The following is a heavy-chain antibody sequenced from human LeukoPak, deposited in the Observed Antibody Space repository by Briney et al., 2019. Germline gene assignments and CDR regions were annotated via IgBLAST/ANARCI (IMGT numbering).Heavy chain of an antibody. Sequence: GGTLRLSCAASGFTFSSYGMSWVRQAPGKGLEWVSAISGSGGSTYYADSVKGRFTISRDNSKNTLYLQMNSLRAGDTAVYYCARDRGRYYMDVWGKGTTVTISS. CDR1: GFTFSSYG. J-gene: IGHJ6*03. CDR2: ISGSGGST. D-gene: IGHD6-25*01. V-gene: IGHV3-23*01. CDR3: ARDRGRYYMDV.